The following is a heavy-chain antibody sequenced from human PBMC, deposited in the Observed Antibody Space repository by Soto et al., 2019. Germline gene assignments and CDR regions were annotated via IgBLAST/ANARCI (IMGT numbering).Heavy chain of an antibody. D-gene: IGHD2-15*01. CDR1: GFTFSSYG. J-gene: IGHJ6*02. CDR2: ISYDGSNK. CDR3: ARTKVRFGSLAVVAARGMDV. V-gene: IGHV3-30*03. Sequence: AGGSLRLSCAASGFTFSSYGMHWVRQAPGKGLEWVAVISYDGSNKYYADSVKGRFTISRDNSKNTLYLQMNSLRAEDTAVYYCARTKVRFGSLAVVAARGMDVWGQGTTVTVSS.